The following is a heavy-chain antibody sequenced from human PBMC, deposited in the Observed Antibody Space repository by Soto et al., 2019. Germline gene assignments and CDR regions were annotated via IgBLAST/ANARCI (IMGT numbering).Heavy chain of an antibody. Sequence: SETLSLTCTVSGGSISSGGYYWSWVRQHPGKGLEWIGYIYYSGTTNYNPSLKSRVTISVDTSKNQFSLKLNSLRAEDTAVYYCVRDDIGLGIDYWGLGTLVTVSS. D-gene: IGHD1-26*01. CDR1: GGSISSGGYY. CDR2: IYYSGTT. CDR3: VRDDIGLGIDY. V-gene: IGHV4-61*08. J-gene: IGHJ4*02.